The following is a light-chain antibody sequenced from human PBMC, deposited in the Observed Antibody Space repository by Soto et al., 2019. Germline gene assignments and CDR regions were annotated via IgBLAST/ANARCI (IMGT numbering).Light chain of an antibody. V-gene: IGLV1-47*01. Sequence: QSALTQPPSASGTPGQRVTISCSGSSSNLGTNYVHWYQQLPGTAPKLLIYKNTQRPSGVPDRFSGSKSGTSASLAISGLRSEDEADYYCATWNGCLSGPNWVFGGGTKLTVL. CDR2: KNT. CDR3: ATWNGCLSGPNWV. J-gene: IGLJ3*02. CDR1: SSNLGTNY.